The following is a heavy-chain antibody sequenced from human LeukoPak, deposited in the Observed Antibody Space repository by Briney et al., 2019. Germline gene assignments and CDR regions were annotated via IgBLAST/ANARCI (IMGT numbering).Heavy chain of an antibody. V-gene: IGHV1-69*05. CDR1: GGTFSSYA. CDR2: IIPFFGTA. CDR3: ARNLGYCSSTSCQNWFDP. Sequence: SVKVSCKASGGTFSSYAISWVRQAPGQGLEWMGRIIPFFGTANYAQKFQGRVTITTDESTSTAYMELSSLRSEDTAVYYCARNLGYCSSTSCQNWFDPWGQGTLVTVSS. J-gene: IGHJ5*02. D-gene: IGHD2-2*01.